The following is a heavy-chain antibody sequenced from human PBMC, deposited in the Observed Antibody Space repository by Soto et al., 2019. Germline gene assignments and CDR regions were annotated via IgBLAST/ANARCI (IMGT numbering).Heavy chain of an antibody. D-gene: IGHD4-17*01. CDR3: ARAPYYGDYGS. Sequence: SETLSLTCTVSGGSISSYYWSWIRQPPGKGLEWIGYIYYSGSTNYNPSLKSRVTISVDTSKNQFSLKLSSVTAADTAVYYCARAPYYGDYGSWGQGTLVTVSS. V-gene: IGHV4-59*01. CDR2: IYYSGST. J-gene: IGHJ4*02. CDR1: GGSISSYY.